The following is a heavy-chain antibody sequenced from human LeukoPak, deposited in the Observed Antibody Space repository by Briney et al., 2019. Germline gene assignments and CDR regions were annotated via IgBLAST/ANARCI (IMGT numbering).Heavy chain of an antibody. CDR2: INPGTGST. CDR1: GYTFTNYY. Sequence: ASVKVSCKASGYTFTNYYMYWVRQAPGQGLEWIGIINPGTGSTSYAQKFQGRVTMTRDTSTSTVYMELSRLRSEDTAVYYCARAYYYDSSGFYPVGDFWGQGTLVTVSS. J-gene: IGHJ4*02. CDR3: ARAYYYDSSGFYPVGDF. V-gene: IGHV1-46*01. D-gene: IGHD3-22*01.